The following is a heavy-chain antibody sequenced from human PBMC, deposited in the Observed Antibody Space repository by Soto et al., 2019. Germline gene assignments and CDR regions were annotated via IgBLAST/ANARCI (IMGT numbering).Heavy chain of an antibody. J-gene: IGHJ3*02. D-gene: IGHD2-2*02. Sequence: RASVKVSCKASGGTFSSYTISWVRQAPGQGLEWMGRIIPILGIANYAQKFQGRVTITADKSTSTAYMELSSLRSEDTAVYYCARDRSVAVVVPAAINDAFDIWGQGTMVTVSS. CDR3: ARDRSVAVVVPAAINDAFDI. CDR1: GGTFSSYT. V-gene: IGHV1-69*04. CDR2: IIPILGIA.